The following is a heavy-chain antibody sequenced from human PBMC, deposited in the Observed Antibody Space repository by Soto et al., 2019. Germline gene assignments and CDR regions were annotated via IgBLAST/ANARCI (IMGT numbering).Heavy chain of an antibody. Sequence: GASVKVSCKASGYSFTSYDITWVRQAPGQGLAWMGWISTKRANTNYADKFGGRVSLTTDTSTNTAYMDVRSLHSDDTAVYYCATFPPCTILFDYWGQGTQVTVSS. J-gene: IGHJ4*02. CDR2: ISTKRANT. D-gene: IGHD3-9*01. CDR1: GYSFTSYD. V-gene: IGHV1-18*04. CDR3: ATFPPCTILFDY.